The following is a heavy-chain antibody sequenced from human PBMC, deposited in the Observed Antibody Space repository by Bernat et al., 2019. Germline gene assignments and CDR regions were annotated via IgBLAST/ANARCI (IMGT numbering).Heavy chain of an antibody. V-gene: IGHV1-3*01. CDR1: GYTFTSYA. CDR2: INAGNGNT. J-gene: IGHJ5*02. Sequence: QVQLVQSGAEVKKPGASVKVSCKASGYTFTSYAMHWVRQAPGQRLEWMGWINAGNGNTKYSQKFQGRVTITRDTSASTAYMELSSLRSEDTAVYYCAIAAAAGTGGGWFDPWGQGTLVTVSS. D-gene: IGHD6-13*01. CDR3: AIAAAAGTGGGWFDP.